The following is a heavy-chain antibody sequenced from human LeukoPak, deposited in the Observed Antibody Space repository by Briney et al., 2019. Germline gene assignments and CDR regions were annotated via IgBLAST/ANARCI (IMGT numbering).Heavy chain of an antibody. Sequence: GGPLRLSCAASGFTFSSYSMNWVRQAPGKGLEWVSSISSSSSYIYYADSVKGRFTISRDNAKNSLYLQMNSLRAEDTAVYYCARDPSTIAVAGTYVYWGQGTLVTVSS. CDR2: ISSSSSYI. CDR1: GFTFSSYS. V-gene: IGHV3-21*01. D-gene: IGHD6-19*01. CDR3: ARDPSTIAVAGTYVY. J-gene: IGHJ4*02.